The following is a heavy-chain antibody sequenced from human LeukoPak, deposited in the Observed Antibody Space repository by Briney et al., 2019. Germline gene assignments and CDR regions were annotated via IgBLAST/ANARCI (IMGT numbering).Heavy chain of an antibody. Sequence: GGSLILSCAASGFTFSSYEMNWVRQAPGKGLEWVSYISSSCSTIYYADSVKGRFTISRDNAKNSLYLQMNSLRAEDTAVYYCAELGITMIGGVWGKGTTVTISS. CDR1: GFTFSSYE. V-gene: IGHV3-48*03. CDR2: ISSSCSTI. J-gene: IGHJ6*04. CDR3: AELGITMIGGV. D-gene: IGHD3-10*02.